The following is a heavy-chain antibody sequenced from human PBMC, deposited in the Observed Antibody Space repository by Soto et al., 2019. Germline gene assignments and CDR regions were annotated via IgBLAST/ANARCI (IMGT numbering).Heavy chain of an antibody. CDR2: ISGSGGST. CDR3: VRGITMIVVVIPYYFDY. CDR1: GFTFSSYA. D-gene: IGHD3-22*01. Sequence: GGSLRLSCAASGFTFSSYAMSWVRQAPGKGLEWVSAISGSGGSTYYADSVKGRFTISRDNSKNTLYLQMNSLRAEDTAVYYCVRGITMIVVVIPYYFDYWGQGTLVTVSS. V-gene: IGHV3-23*01. J-gene: IGHJ4*02.